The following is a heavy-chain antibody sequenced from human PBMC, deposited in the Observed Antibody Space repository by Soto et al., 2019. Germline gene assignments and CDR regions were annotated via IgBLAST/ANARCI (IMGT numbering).Heavy chain of an antibody. J-gene: IGHJ6*03. CDR1: GFTVSSNY. Sequence: GGSLRLSCAASGFTVSSNYMSWVRQAPGKGLEWVSVIYSGGSTYYADSVKGRFTISRDNSKNTLYLQMNSLRAEDTAVYYCASPDYYYYYMDVWGKGTTVTVSS. CDR3: ASPDYYYYYMDV. V-gene: IGHV3-66*01. CDR2: IYSGGST.